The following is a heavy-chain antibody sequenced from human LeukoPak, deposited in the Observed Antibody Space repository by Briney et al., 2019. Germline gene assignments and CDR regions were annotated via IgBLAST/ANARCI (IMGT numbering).Heavy chain of an antibody. V-gene: IGHV1-8*03. D-gene: IGHD2-8*01. CDR1: GYSFTSYD. CDR3: ATSLFCSNGVCYTGGYYFDY. CDR2: MNPNSGNT. Sequence: ASVKVSRKASGYSFTSYDVTWVRQAPGQGLEWMGWMNPNSGNTAYAQKFQGRVTITSDTSITTAYMELSSLRSGDTAVYYCATSLFCSNGVCYTGGYYFDYWGQGTLVTVSS. J-gene: IGHJ4*02.